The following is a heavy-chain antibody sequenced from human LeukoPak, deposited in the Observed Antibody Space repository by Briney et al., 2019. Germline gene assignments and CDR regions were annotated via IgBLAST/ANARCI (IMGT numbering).Heavy chain of an antibody. CDR3: ASAAAGDYYFDY. Sequence: PGGSLRLSCAASGFTFSSYAMHWVRQAPGKGLEWVAVISYDGSNKYYADSVKGRFTISRDNSKNTLYLQMNSLRAEDTAVYYCASAAAGDYYFDYWGQGTLVTVSP. J-gene: IGHJ4*02. CDR1: GFTFSSYA. V-gene: IGHV3-30*04. D-gene: IGHD6-13*01. CDR2: ISYDGSNK.